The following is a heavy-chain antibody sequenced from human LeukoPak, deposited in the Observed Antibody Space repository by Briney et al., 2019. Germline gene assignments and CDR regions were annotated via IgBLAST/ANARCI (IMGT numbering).Heavy chain of an antibody. J-gene: IGHJ4*02. CDR2: VFDSGST. V-gene: IGHV4-59*12. Sequence: ASETLSLTCTVSGGSINNYYWSWLRQPPGKGLEWIGYVFDSGSTNYNPSLKSRVTILVDTSKNRFSLKLSSVTAADTAVYYCARLVMAFDFWGQGALVTVSS. CDR3: ARLVMAFDF. D-gene: IGHD2/OR15-2a*01. CDR1: GGSINNYY.